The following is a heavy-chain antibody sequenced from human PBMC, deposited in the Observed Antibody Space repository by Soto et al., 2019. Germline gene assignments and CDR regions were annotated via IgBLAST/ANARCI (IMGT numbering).Heavy chain of an antibody. CDR3: ARYGFANGLDL. V-gene: IGHV3-7*03. J-gene: IGHJ6*02. D-gene: IGHD3-10*01. Sequence: GGSLRLSCTLSGFTFSRDWMAWVRQAPGKGLEWVANMRPDESEKYYVDSVRGRFTISRDGAENSLHLQMDSLRAEDTALYYCARYGFANGLDLWGQGTTVTAP. CDR1: GFTFSRDW. CDR2: MRPDESEK.